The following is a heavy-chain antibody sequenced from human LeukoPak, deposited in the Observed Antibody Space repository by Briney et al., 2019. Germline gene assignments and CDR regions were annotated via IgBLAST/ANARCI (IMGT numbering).Heavy chain of an antibody. CDR3: ANGYCSSSSCSPLNY. CDR2: IYYSGST. J-gene: IGHJ4*02. CDR1: GGSISSYY. Sequence: SETLSLTCTVSGGSISSYYWSWIRQPPGKGLEWIGYIYYSGSTNYNPSLKSRLTISEDTSKNQFSLKLSSVTAADTAVYYCANGYCSSSSCSPLNYWGQGTLLTVSS. D-gene: IGHD2-2*01. V-gene: IGHV4-59*01.